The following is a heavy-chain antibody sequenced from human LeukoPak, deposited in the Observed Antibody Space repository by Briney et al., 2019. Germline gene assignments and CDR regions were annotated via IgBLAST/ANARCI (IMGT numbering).Heavy chain of an antibody. CDR3: ARGGYYHDSSSDDY. CDR2: ISGSGGST. D-gene: IGHD3-22*01. Sequence: AGGSLRLSCAASGFTFSSYGMSWVRQAPGKGLEWVSAISGSGGSTYYADSVKGRFTISRDNSKNTLYLQMNSLRAEDTAVYYCARGGYYHDSSSDDYWGQGTLVTVSS. J-gene: IGHJ4*02. CDR1: GFTFSSYG. V-gene: IGHV3-23*01.